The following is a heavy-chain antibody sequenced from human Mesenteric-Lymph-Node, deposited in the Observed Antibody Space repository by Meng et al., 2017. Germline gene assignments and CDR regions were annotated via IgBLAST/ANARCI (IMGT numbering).Heavy chain of an antibody. J-gene: IGHJ5*02. CDR3: ARCIAVAGNWFDP. CDR1: GYTFTTYA. D-gene: IGHD6-19*01. V-gene: IGHV1-3*01. CDR2: INAGNGNT. Sequence: QVHLVQPGAEVKKPGAAVKVPCKASGYTFTTYAIHWVRQAPGQRLEWMGGINAGNGNTRYSQKFQGRVSITRDTSASTAYMELSSLRSEDTAVYYCARCIAVAGNWFDPWGQGTLVTVSS.